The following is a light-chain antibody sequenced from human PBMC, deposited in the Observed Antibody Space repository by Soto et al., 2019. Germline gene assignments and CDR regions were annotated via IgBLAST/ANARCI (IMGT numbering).Light chain of an antibody. CDR3: SSYAGSNNVYV. V-gene: IGLV2-8*01. J-gene: IGLJ1*01. Sequence: QSALTQPPSASGSPGQSVTISCTGTSSAVGGYNYVSWYQQYPGKAPKLLIYGVTKRPSGVPDRFSGSKSGNTASLTVSGLQAEDEADYYCSSYAGSNNVYVFGTGTKLTVL. CDR1: SSAVGGYNY. CDR2: GVT.